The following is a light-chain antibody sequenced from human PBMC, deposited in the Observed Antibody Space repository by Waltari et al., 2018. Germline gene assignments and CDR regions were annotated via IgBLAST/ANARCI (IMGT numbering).Light chain of an antibody. Sequence: QSVLTQPPSVSGAPGQPVTIPCLGGSSHLGAGDDVHWYQQLPPTAPKLLIYASTNRPSGISDRFSGSKSGTSASLVITGLQIEDEAVYYCQSYDTRLSASVIFGGGTELTVL. CDR3: QSYDTRLSASVI. J-gene: IGLJ2*01. CDR2: AST. V-gene: IGLV1-40*01. CDR1: SSHLGAGDD.